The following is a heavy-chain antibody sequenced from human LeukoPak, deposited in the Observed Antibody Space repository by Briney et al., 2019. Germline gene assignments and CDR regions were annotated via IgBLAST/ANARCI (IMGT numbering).Heavy chain of an antibody. CDR1: LYTFTSYG. Sequence: AAVNVSRKASLYTFTSYGISWVRPAPGQGLEWMGWIIAYNGNTNSAQKLQGRVTMTTDTSTSTAYMELRSLRSDDTAVYYCAREAAWGGDFKGWFDPWGQGTLVTVSS. CDR3: AREAAWGGDFKGWFDP. V-gene: IGHV1-18*01. J-gene: IGHJ5*02. CDR2: IIAYNGNT. D-gene: IGHD3-16*01.